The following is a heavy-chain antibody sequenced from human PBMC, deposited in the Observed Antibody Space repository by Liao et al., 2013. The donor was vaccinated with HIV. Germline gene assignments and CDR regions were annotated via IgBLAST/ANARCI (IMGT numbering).Heavy chain of an antibody. J-gene: IGHJ4*02. CDR1: GDSISGHH. CDR2: INHSGST. CDR3: ARGWQLGH. Sequence: QLQLQESGPGLVKPSQPLSLTCTVSGDSISGHHWSWIRQPPGKGLEWIGEINHSGSTYYSPSLKSRVTISIDTSKNQVSLKLSSVTAADTAVYYCARGWQLGHWGQGTLVTVSS. V-gene: IGHV4-34*09. D-gene: IGHD6-13*01.